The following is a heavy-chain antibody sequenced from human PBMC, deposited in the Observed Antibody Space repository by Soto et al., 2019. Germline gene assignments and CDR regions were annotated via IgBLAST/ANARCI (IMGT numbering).Heavy chain of an antibody. CDR1: GGSLSNYG. V-gene: IGHV1-69*12. CDR2: IIPVFGTP. Sequence: QVQLVQSGAEVKKPGSSVKVSCKASGGSLSNYGISWVRQAPGQGLEWMGAIIPVFGTPNYAQKFQDRVTIPADESTTTVSMEVRSLTSEDTAVYYCARGDATKIVVTTYYAMDVWGQGTTVTVSS. CDR3: ARGDATKIVVTTYYAMDV. J-gene: IGHJ6*02. D-gene: IGHD3-22*01.